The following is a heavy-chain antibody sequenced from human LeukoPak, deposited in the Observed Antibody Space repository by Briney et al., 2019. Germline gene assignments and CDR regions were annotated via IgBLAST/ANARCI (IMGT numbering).Heavy chain of an antibody. V-gene: IGHV3-53*01. D-gene: IGHD3-22*01. CDR3: ASDGFSSGYPYDAFDI. CDR1: GFTVSSNY. J-gene: IGHJ3*02. CDR2: IYSGGST. Sequence: TGGSLRLSCAASGFTVSSNYMSWVRQAPGRGLEWVSVIYSGGSTYYADSVKGRFTISRDNSKNTLYLQMNSLRAEDTAVYYCASDGFSSGYPYDAFDIWGQGTMVTVSS.